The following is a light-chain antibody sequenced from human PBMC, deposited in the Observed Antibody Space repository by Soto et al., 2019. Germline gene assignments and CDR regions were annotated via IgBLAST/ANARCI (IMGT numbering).Light chain of an antibody. Sequence: SVLTQPASVSGSPGQSITISCTGTSSDVGGYNYVSWYQHHPGKAPKLMIFEVSNRPSGVSDRFSGSKSGNSASLTISGLQAEDEAHYYCISYTGDSSPYV. CDR3: ISYTGDSSPYV. V-gene: IGLV2-14*01. J-gene: IGLJ1*01. CDR2: EVS. CDR1: SSDVGGYNY.